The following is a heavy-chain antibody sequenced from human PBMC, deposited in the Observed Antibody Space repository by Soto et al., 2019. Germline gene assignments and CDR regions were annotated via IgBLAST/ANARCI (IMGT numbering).Heavy chain of an antibody. CDR2: ISGTAVST. D-gene: IGHD1-1*01. CDR3: VNWNDEDVD. J-gene: IGHJ4*01. CDR1: GFTFSKYA. V-gene: IGHV3-23*01. Sequence: EVVLLESGGGLAQPGGSLRLSCVASGFTFSKYAMNWVRQAPGKGLEWVASISGTAVSTDYADSVKGRFTISRDNSKNTVSLQLENLRVEDTATYYCVNWNDEDVDWGQGTLVAVSS.